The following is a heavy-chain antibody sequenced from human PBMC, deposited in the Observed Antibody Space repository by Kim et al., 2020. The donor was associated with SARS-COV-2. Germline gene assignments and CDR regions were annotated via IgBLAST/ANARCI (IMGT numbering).Heavy chain of an antibody. Sequence: SETLSLTCAVYGGSFSGYYWSWIRQPPAKGLEWIGEINHSGSTNYNPSLKSRVTISVDTSKNQFSLKLSSVTAADTAVYYCARVRGVTVLLGYYYYGMDVWGQGPTVTVSS. CDR3: ARVRGVTVLLGYYYYGMDV. D-gene: IGHD3-10*01. J-gene: IGHJ6*02. CDR2: INHSGST. V-gene: IGHV4-34*01. CDR1: GGSFSGYY.